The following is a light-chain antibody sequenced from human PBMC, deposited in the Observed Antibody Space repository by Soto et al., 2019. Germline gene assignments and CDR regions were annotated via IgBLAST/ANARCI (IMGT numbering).Light chain of an antibody. V-gene: IGLV2-14*01. CDR1: RRDVGGYNY. J-gene: IGLJ1*01. Sequence: QPVLTQPASVSGFPGQSITISCTGTRRDVGGYNYVSWYQQYPGKSPKLLIYEVTHRPSGVSNRFSGSKSGNTASLTISGLQAEDEADYYCSSYTISNTLPFVFGTGTKVTVL. CDR3: SSYTISNTLPFV. CDR2: EVT.